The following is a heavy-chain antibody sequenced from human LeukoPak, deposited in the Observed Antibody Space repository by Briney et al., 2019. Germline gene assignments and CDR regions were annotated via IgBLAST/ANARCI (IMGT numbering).Heavy chain of an antibody. J-gene: IGHJ4*02. V-gene: IGHV3-23*01. D-gene: IGHD2-2*01. CDR2: ISGSGGST. CDR3: AKGPYQLPLDY. Sequence: GGSLRLSCAVSGFIFSSYAMSWVRQATGKGLDWISAISGSGGSTYYADSVKGRFTISRDNSKNTLYLQMNSLRAEDTAVYYCAKGPYQLPLDYWDQGTLVTVSS. CDR1: GFIFSSYA.